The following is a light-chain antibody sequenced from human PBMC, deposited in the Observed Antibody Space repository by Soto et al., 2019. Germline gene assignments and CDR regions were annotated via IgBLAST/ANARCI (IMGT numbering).Light chain of an antibody. V-gene: IGKV3-11*01. Sequence: EIVLTQSPATLSLSPGERATLPCRASQSVSSYLAWYQQKPCQAHRLLIYGASTRAAGIPASFSGSGSGTDFTLTISSLEPEDFAVYYGQQRSNWPTITFGQGTRREIK. CDR1: QSVSSY. J-gene: IGKJ5*01. CDR2: GAS. CDR3: QQRSNWPTIT.